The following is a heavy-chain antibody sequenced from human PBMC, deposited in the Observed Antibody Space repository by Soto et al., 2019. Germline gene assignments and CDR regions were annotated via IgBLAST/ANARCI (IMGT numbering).Heavy chain of an antibody. CDR3: ARHGYNSGGGYFDY. J-gene: IGHJ4*02. CDR2: IYSGGST. Sequence: EVQLVESGGGLVQPGGSLRLSCAASGVTVSSNYMSWVRQAPGKGLEWVSVIYSGGSTYYADSVKGRVTIYRDNSKNTLYLKTNSLRAVDTAVYYCARHGYNSGGGYFDYWGQGTLVTVSS. V-gene: IGHV3-66*04. CDR1: GVTVSSNY. D-gene: IGHD5-12*01.